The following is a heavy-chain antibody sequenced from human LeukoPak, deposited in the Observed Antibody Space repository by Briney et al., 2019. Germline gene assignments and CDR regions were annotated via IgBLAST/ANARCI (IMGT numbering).Heavy chain of an antibody. D-gene: IGHD6-19*01. Sequence: APVKVSCKASGYTFTNYAMNWVRQAPGQGLEWMGWINTNTGNPTYAQGFTGRLVFSLDTSVSTAYLQISSLKAEDTAVYYCARETSGWPGYYGMDVWGQGTTVTVSS. CDR1: GYTFTNYA. J-gene: IGHJ6*02. V-gene: IGHV7-4-1*02. CDR3: ARETSGWPGYYGMDV. CDR2: INTNTGNP.